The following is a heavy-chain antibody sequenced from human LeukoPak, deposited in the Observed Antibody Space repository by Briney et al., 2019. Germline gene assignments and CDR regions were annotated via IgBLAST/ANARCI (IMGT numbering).Heavy chain of an antibody. V-gene: IGHV3-53*01. Sequence: GGSLRLSCAASGFTVSSNYMSWVRQAPGKGLEWVSVIYSGGSTYYADSVKGRFTISRDNSKNTLYLQMNSLRAEDTAVYYCAGKTYRSGWTFDYWGQGTLVTVSS. D-gene: IGHD6-19*01. CDR2: IYSGGST. J-gene: IGHJ4*02. CDR1: GFTVSSNY. CDR3: AGKTYRSGWTFDY.